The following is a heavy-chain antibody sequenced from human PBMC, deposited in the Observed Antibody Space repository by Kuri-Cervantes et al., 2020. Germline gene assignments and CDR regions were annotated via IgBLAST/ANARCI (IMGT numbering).Heavy chain of an antibody. V-gene: IGHV3-7*01. CDR2: IKHDGSAK. Sequence: GGSLRLSCAASGFTFNIYWMTWVRQAPGKGLEWVANIKHDGSAKDYLDSVKGRFTISRDNAKNSLYLQMNSLRADDTGIYYCATKEIWGQGTAVTVSS. CDR1: GFTFNIYW. D-gene: IGHD1/OR15-1a*01. J-gene: IGHJ6*02. CDR3: ATKEI.